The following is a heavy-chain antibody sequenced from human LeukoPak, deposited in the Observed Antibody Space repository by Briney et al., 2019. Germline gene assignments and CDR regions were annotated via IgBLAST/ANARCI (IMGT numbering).Heavy chain of an antibody. CDR3: ATWYYYDSSDYYLADY. CDR1: GYTFTGYY. CDR2: INPNSGGT. V-gene: IGHV1-2*02. J-gene: IGHJ4*02. D-gene: IGHD3-22*01. Sequence: VSVKVSCKASGYTFTGYYMHWVRQAPGQGLEWMGWINPNSGGTNYAQKFQGRVTMTRDTSISTAYMELSSLRSEDTAVYYCATWYYYDSSDYYLADYWGQGTLVTVSS.